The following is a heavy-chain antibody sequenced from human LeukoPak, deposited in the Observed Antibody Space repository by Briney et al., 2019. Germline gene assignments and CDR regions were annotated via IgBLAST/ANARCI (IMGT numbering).Heavy chain of an antibody. CDR3: AKYKFFGT. Sequence: GGSLRLSCAASGFTFSDYYMSWIRQAPGKGLEWVSAISGSGGSTYYADSVKGRFTISRDNSKNTLYLQMNSLRADDTAVYYCAKYKFFGTWGQGTLVTVSS. D-gene: IGHD3-3*01. J-gene: IGHJ5*02. CDR1: GFTFSDYY. CDR2: ISGSGGST. V-gene: IGHV3-23*01.